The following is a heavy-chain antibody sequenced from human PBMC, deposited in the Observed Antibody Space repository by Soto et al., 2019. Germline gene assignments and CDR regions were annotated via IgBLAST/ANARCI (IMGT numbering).Heavy chain of an antibody. J-gene: IGHJ2*01. V-gene: IGHV4-59*01. D-gene: IGHD3-10*02. CDR2: IYYSGST. CDR3: GIRDVRSVSAFLLNRSSDL. Sequence: RIRKNPRKGLEWIGYIYYSGSTNYNPSLKSRVTISVDTSKNQFSLKLSSVTAVFFFQAEDGIRDVRSVSAFLLNRSSDL.